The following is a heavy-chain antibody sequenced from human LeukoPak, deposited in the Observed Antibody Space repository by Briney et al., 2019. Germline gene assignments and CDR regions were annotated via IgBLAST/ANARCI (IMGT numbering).Heavy chain of an antibody. Sequence: SETLSLTCTVSGGSISSSSYYWGWIRQPPGKGLEWIGSIYYSGSTYYNPSLKSRVTISVDTSKNQFSLRLSSVTAADTAVYYCARVAQVDSTMIVVATSLRPFDIWGQGTMVTVSS. CDR2: IYYSGST. J-gene: IGHJ3*02. CDR3: ARVAQVDSTMIVVATSLRPFDI. CDR1: GGSISSSSYY. V-gene: IGHV4-39*01. D-gene: IGHD3-22*01.